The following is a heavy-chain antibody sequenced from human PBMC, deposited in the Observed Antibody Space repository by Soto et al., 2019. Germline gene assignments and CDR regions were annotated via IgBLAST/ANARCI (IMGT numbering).Heavy chain of an antibody. V-gene: IGHV1-69*13. Sequence: SVKVSCKASGGTFSSYAISWVRQAPGQGLEWMGGIIPIFGTANYAQKFQGRVTITADESTSTAYMELSSLRSEDTAVYYCARDPPGGPASSNWFDPWGQGTLVTVSS. CDR2: IIPIFGTA. D-gene: IGHD2-15*01. CDR1: GGTFSSYA. J-gene: IGHJ5*02. CDR3: ARDPPGGPASSNWFDP.